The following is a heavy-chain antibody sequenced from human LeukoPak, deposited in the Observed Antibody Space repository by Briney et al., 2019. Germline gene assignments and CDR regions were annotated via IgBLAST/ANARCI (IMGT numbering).Heavy chain of an antibody. J-gene: IGHJ3*02. V-gene: IGHV3-7*01. CDR1: GFTFSSYW. CDR2: IKQDGSEK. CDR3: ARDKGRWLQPDAFDI. Sequence: PGGSLRLSCAASGFTFSSYWMSWVRQAPGKGLEWVANIKQDGSEKYYVDSVKGRFTISRDNVKNSLYLQMNSLRAEDTAVYYCARDKGRWLQPDAFDIWGQGTMVTVSS. D-gene: IGHD5-24*01.